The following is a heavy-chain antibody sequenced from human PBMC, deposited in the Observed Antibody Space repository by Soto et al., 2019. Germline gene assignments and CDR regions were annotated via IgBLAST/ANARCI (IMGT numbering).Heavy chain of an antibody. V-gene: IGHV1-8*01. CDR1: GYTFTSYD. J-gene: IGHJ6*02. D-gene: IGHD2-8*01. CDR3: ARSGCCTNGVPYYYGMDV. CDR2: MNPNSGNT. Sequence: ASVKVSCKASGYTFTSYDINWVRQATGQGVEWMGWMNPNSGNTGYAQKFQGRVTMTRNTTISTAYMELSSLRSEDTAVYYCARSGCCTNGVPYYYGMDVWGQGTTVTVSS.